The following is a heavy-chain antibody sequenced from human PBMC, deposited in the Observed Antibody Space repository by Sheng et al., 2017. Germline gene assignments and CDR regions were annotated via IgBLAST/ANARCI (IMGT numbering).Heavy chain of an antibody. V-gene: IGHV3-7*01. CDR2: IKQDGSEK. CDR1: GFTFSSYW. D-gene: IGHD2-2*01. CDR3: ARRYCSSTSCYAPXFDF. J-gene: IGHJ3*01. Sequence: EVQLVESGGGLVQPGGSLRLSCAASGFTFSSYWMSWVRQAPGKGLEWVANIKQDGSEKYYVDSVKGRFTISRDNAKNSLYLQMNSLRAEDTAVYYCARRYCSSTSCYAPXFDFWGQGTMVTVSS.